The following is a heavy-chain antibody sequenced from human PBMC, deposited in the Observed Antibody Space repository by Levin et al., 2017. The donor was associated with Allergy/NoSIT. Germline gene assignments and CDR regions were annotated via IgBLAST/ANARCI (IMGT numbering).Heavy chain of an antibody. D-gene: IGHD2-15*01. CDR2: ISGSGGST. CDR1: GFTFSSYA. V-gene: IGHV3-23*01. Sequence: GGSLRLSCAASGFTFSSYAMSWVRQAPGKGLEWVSAISGSGGSTYYADSVKGRFTISRDNSKNTLYLQMNSLRAEDTAVYYYANDGDCSGGSCYLFDYWGQGTLVTVSS. J-gene: IGHJ4*02. CDR3: ANDGDCSGGSCYLFDY.